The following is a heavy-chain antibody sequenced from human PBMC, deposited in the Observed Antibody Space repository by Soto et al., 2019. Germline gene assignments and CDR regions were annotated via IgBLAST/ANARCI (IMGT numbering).Heavy chain of an antibody. CDR2: ISRGTT. V-gene: IGHV4-30-2*01. J-gene: IGHJ4*02. D-gene: IGHD6-25*01. CDR3: AEEGSGAFFDF. CDR1: GGSIISGGYS. Sequence: SETLSLTCAVSGGSIISGGYSWSWIGQPPGKCLEWIGYISRGTTHYNPSLESRVTLAMDRSKNQVSLMMKSMNDAETAVYCCAEEGSGAFFDFWGQGTLVTVSS.